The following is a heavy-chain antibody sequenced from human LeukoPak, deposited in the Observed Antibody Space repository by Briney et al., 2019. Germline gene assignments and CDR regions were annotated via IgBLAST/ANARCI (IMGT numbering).Heavy chain of an antibody. CDR2: IIPIFGTA. CDR1: GGTFSSYA. CDR3: ARAQWLANSAADY. Sequence: SVKVSCKASGGTFSSYAISWVRQAPGQGLEWMGGIIPIFGTANYAQKFQGRVTITADESTSTAYMELRSLRSDDTAVYYCARAQWLANSAADYWGQGTLVTVSS. J-gene: IGHJ4*02. D-gene: IGHD6-19*01. V-gene: IGHV1-69*13.